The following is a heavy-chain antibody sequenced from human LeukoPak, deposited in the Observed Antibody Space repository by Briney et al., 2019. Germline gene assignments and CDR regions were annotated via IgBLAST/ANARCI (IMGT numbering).Heavy chain of an antibody. CDR1: GFTFSSYS. CDR3: ARGGEAETYYYDSSGYLVDY. D-gene: IGHD3-22*01. J-gene: IGHJ4*02. V-gene: IGHV3-21*01. CDR2: ISGSSSYI. Sequence: GGSLRLSCAASGFTFSSYSMNWVRQAPGKGLEWVSSISGSSSYIYYADSVKGRFTISRDNAKNSLYLQMNSLRAEDTAVYYCARGGEAETYYYDSSGYLVDYWGQGTLVTVSS.